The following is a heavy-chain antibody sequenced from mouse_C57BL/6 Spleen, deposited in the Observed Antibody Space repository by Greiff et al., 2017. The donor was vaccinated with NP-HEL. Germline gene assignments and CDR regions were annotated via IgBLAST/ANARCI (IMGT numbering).Heavy chain of an antibody. J-gene: IGHJ2*01. D-gene: IGHD1-1*01. CDR1: GFTFSDAW. CDR2: IRNKANNHAT. CDR3: TRRGTTVPFDY. V-gene: IGHV6-6*01. Sequence: EVKLMESGGGLVQPGGSMKLSCAASGFTFSDAWMDWVRQSPEKGLEWVAEIRNKANNHATYYAESVKGRFTISRDDSKSSVYLQMNSLRAEDTGIYYCTRRGTTVPFDYWGQGTTLTVSS.